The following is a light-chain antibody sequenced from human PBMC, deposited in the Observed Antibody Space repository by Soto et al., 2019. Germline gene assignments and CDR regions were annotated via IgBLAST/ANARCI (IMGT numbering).Light chain of an antibody. CDR1: QSVSGTY. V-gene: IGKV3-20*01. CDR2: GIS. J-gene: IGKJ1*01. CDR3: RQYGSIPRT. Sequence: EIVLTQSPDTLSLSPRERASLSCRNSQSVSGTYLAWYQQKPSRRRRLLTYGISSRSTSIPDRFSGSGSGTGLTLTISRLEPEDFAVYYCRQYGSIPRTIGQGTKVDIK.